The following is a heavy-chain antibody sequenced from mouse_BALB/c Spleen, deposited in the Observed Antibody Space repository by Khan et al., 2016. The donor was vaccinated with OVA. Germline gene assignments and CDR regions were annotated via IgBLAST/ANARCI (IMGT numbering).Heavy chain of an antibody. CDR2: IWGGGGT. Sequence: QVQLKQSGPGLVAPSQSLSITCTVSGFSLSRYNIHWVRQPPGEGLEWLGMIWGGGGTDYNSTLKSRLSIRKDNSKSQVLLKMNSLQTDDTAIYYCARAYYRYDGYYAMDYWGQGTSVTVSS. V-gene: IGHV2-6-4*01. CDR3: ARAYYRYDGYYAMDY. J-gene: IGHJ4*01. D-gene: IGHD2-14*01. CDR1: GFSLSRYN.